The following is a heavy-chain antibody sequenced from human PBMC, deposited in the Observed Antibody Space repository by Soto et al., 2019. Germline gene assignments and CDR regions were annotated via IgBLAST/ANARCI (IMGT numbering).Heavy chain of an antibody. CDR1: AYTFTDYY. J-gene: IGHJ6*02. V-gene: IGHV1-2*04. D-gene: IGHD5-12*01. Sequence: ASVKVSCKASAYTFTDYYLHWVRQAPGQGLEWMGWINPNSGGTNYAQKFQGWVTMTRDTSINTAYMELSRLKSDDTAVHYCARGIVAGVYYYYGMDVWGQGTTVTVSS. CDR2: INPNSGGT. CDR3: ARGIVAGVYYYYGMDV.